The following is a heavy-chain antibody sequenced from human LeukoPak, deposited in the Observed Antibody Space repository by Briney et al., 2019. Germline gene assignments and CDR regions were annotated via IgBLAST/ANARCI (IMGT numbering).Heavy chain of an antibody. J-gene: IGHJ2*01. Sequence: GGSLRLSCAASGFTFSNYAMNWVRQAPEKGLEWVSTIHGGGDITYYADSVKGRFTISRDNSRNTLYLQMNSLRAEDTAVYYCAKDPQITGGGWYFDLWGQGTLVTVSS. CDR3: AKDPQITGGGWYFDL. CDR2: IHGGGDIT. CDR1: GFTFSNYA. V-gene: IGHV3-23*01. D-gene: IGHD1-20*01.